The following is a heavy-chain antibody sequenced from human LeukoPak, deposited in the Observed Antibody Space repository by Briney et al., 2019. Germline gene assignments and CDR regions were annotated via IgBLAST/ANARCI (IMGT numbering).Heavy chain of an antibody. Sequence: GASVKVSCKVSGYTLTELSMHWVRQAPGKGLEWMGGFDPEDGETIYAQKFQGRVTMTEDTSTSTAYMELRSLRSDDTAVYYCARDHEVVPASGFDPWGQGTLVTVSS. V-gene: IGHV1-24*01. CDR1: GYTLTELS. CDR2: FDPEDGET. CDR3: ARDHEVVPASGFDP. J-gene: IGHJ5*02. D-gene: IGHD2-2*01.